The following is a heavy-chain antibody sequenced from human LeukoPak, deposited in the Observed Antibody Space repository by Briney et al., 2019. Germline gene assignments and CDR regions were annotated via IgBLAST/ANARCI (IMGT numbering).Heavy chain of an antibody. J-gene: IGHJ4*02. CDR3: ATVHFYGSGSYYFDY. Sequence: ASVKVSCKVSGYTLTELSMHWVRQAPGKGLEWMGGFDPEDGETIYAQKFQGRVTMTEDTSTDTAYMELSSLRSEDTAVYYCATVHFYGSGSYYFDYWGQGTLVTVSS. CDR2: FDPEDGET. CDR1: GYTLTELS. V-gene: IGHV1-24*01. D-gene: IGHD3-10*01.